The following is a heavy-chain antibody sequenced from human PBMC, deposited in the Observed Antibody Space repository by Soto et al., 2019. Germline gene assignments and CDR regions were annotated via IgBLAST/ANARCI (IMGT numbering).Heavy chain of an antibody. CDR2: IKSKTDGGTT. CDR1: GFTFSNAW. Sequence: GGSLRLSCAASGFTFSNAWMNWVRQAPGKGLEWVGRIKSKTDGGTTDYAAPVKGRFTISRDDSKNTLYLQMNSLKTEDTAVYYCTTDFGAYYYYGMDVWGQGTTVTVSS. J-gene: IGHJ6*02. D-gene: IGHD3-16*01. CDR3: TTDFGAYYYYGMDV. V-gene: IGHV3-15*07.